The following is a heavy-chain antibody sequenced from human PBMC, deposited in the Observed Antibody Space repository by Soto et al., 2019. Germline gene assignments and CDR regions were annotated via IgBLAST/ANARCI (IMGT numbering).Heavy chain of an antibody. CDR1: GFTLSSYG. CDR2: ISYDGRNK. CDR3: VKDGSSGWPYYYGMDV. J-gene: IGHJ6*02. Sequence: GGSLRLSCAASGFTLSSYGMHWVRQAPGKGLEWVAVISYDGRNKYYADSVKGRFTISRDNSKNTLYLQMSSLRPEDTAVYYCVKDGSSGWPYYYGMDVWGQGTTVTVSS. D-gene: IGHD6-19*01. V-gene: IGHV3-30*18.